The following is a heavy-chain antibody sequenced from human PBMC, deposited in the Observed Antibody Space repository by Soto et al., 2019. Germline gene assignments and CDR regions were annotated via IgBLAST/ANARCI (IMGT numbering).Heavy chain of an antibody. D-gene: IGHD3-10*01. V-gene: IGHV3-13*01. Sequence: GGSLRLSCAGSGFAFSTFDIHWVRQAPGKGLEWVSGIGTLSDTFYAASVQGRFTISRQNAKNSVYLQMNSLRAGDTAFYYCARGRSFSYDSTPPPMFDPWGQGTLVTGS. J-gene: IGHJ5*02. CDR3: ARGRSFSYDSTPPPMFDP. CDR2: IGTLSDT. CDR1: GFAFSTFD.